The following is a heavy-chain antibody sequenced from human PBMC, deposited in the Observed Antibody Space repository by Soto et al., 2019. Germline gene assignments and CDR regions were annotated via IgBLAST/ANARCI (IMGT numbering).Heavy chain of an antibody. D-gene: IGHD1-1*01. J-gene: IGHJ4*02. Sequence: SETLSLTCTVSGGSISSPNFYWSWIRQHPGKGLEWIGHIYYNGTTYYNPTLKSRVSISVDTSKNQFSLKLSSVTAADTAVYYCAAGGALERYIWGQGTLLTVSS. CDR1: GGSISSPNFY. CDR3: AAGGALERYI. CDR2: IYYNGTT. V-gene: IGHV4-31*03.